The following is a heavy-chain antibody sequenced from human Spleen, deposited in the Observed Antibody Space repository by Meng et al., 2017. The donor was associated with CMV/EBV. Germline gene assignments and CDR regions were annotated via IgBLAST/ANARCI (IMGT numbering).Heavy chain of an antibody. CDR1: GGSISSSSYY. Sequence: SETLSLTCTVSGGSISSSSYYWGWIRQPPGKGLEWIGSIYYSGSTYYNPSLKSRVTISVDTSKSQFSLKPSSVTAADTAVYYCARLTGTTSGDYYYYYGMDVWGQGTTVTVSS. CDR3: ARLTGTTSGDYYYYYGMDV. CDR2: IYYSGST. J-gene: IGHJ6*02. D-gene: IGHD1-7*01. V-gene: IGHV4-39*07.